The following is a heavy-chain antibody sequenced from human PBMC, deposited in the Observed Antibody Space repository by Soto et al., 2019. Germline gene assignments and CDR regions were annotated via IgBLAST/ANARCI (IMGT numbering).Heavy chain of an antibody. CDR2: VIPILGIV. CDR3: ASDIFGVLMDYCYHMDV. J-gene: IGHJ6*03. D-gene: IGHD3-3*02. CDR1: GGPFRNIS. Sequence: QVQLVQSGAEVKKPGSSVRVSCKASGGPFRNISLSWVRQAPGQGLEWMGRVIPILGIVNFAQKFQGRVTITADKSTSTSYLELSSLRSEDTAIYYCASDIFGVLMDYCYHMDVWGKGTTVTVSS. V-gene: IGHV1-69*02.